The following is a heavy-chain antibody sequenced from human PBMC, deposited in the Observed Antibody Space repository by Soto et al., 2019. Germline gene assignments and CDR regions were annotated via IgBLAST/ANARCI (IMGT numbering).Heavy chain of an antibody. J-gene: IGHJ6*03. Sequence: ASVKVSCKASGGTFSSYTISWVRQAPGQGLEWMGRIIPILGIANYAQKFQGRVTITADKSTSTAYMELSSLRSEDTAVYYCARVPSYSGYEGGRYYYMDVWGKGTTVTVSS. CDR3: ARVPSYSGYEGGRYYYMDV. CDR2: IIPILGIA. D-gene: IGHD5-12*01. V-gene: IGHV1-69*02. CDR1: GGTFSSYT.